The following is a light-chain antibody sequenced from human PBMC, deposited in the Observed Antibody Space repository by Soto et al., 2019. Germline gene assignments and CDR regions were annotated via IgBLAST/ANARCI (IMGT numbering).Light chain of an antibody. CDR1: QTISSW. Sequence: DIQMTQSPSTLSASIGDRVTITCRASQTISSWLAWYQQKPGKAPKLLIYKTSTLKSGVPSRFSGSGSGTEFTLTISSLQPDDFATYYCQQYNSYWRTFGQGTKVDIK. J-gene: IGKJ1*01. CDR2: KTS. CDR3: QQYNSYWRT. V-gene: IGKV1-5*03.